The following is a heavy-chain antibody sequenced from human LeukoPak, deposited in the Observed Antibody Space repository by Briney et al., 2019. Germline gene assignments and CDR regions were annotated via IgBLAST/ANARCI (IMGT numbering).Heavy chain of an antibody. CDR1: GYSFTSYW. CDR2: ISAYNGNT. Sequence: GESLKISCKGSGYSFTSYWIGWVRQAPGQGLEWMGWISAYNGNTNYAQKLQGRVTMTTDTSTSTAYMELRSLRSDDTAVYYCARVGATSLWAFDIWGQGTMVTVSS. V-gene: IGHV1-18*04. D-gene: IGHD1-26*01. CDR3: ARVGATSLWAFDI. J-gene: IGHJ3*02.